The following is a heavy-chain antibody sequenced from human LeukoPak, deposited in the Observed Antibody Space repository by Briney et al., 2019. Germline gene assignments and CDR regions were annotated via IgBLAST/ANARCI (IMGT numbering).Heavy chain of an antibody. CDR3: ARQYEYSHLDY. J-gene: IGHJ4*02. V-gene: IGHV4-39*01. Sequence: SETLSLTCSVSGGSISSSSHYWGWNRQPPGKGLEWIGSIYYSGSTYYNPSLKSRVTISVDTSKNQFSLKLSSVTAADTAVYYCARQYEYSHLDYWGQGTLVTVSS. CDR1: GGSISSSSHY. D-gene: IGHD4-11*01. CDR2: IYYSGST.